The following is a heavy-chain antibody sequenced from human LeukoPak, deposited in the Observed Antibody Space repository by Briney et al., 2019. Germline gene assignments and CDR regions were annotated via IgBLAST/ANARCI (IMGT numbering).Heavy chain of an antibody. CDR1: GGSISSSSYY. Sequence: PSETLSLTCTVSGGSISSSSYYWGWIRQPPGKGLEWIGSIYYSGSTYYNPSLKSRVTISVDTSKNQFSLKLSSVTAADTAVYYCARDHYYDSSGYFRSRATPFDPWGQGTLVTVSS. CDR2: IYYSGST. CDR3: ARDHYYDSSGYFRSRATPFDP. J-gene: IGHJ5*02. V-gene: IGHV4-39*07. D-gene: IGHD3-22*01.